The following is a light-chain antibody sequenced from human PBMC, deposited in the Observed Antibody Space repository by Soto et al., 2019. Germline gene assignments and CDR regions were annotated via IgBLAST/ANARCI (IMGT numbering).Light chain of an antibody. CDR1: SSNIGSNY. J-gene: IGLJ2*01. CDR3: AAWDDTLNGLV. CDR2: RAS. Sequence: QSVLTQPPSASGTPGQRVTISCSGSSSNIGSNYVYWYQQVPGTAPRLLMYRASQRPSGVPDRFSGSKSGTSASLAICGLRSEDEADYYCAAWDDTLNGLVFGGGTQLTVL. V-gene: IGLV1-47*01.